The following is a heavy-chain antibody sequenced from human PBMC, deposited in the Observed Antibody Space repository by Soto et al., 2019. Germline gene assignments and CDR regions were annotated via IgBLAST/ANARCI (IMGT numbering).Heavy chain of an antibody. Sequence: GESLKISCKGSGCSFTSYWIGWVRQMPGKGLEWMGIIYPGDSDTRYSPSFQGQVTISADKSISTAYLQWNSLKASDTAMYYCARPRSSSRNYYGMDVWGQGTTVTVSS. CDR1: GCSFTSYW. V-gene: IGHV5-51*01. J-gene: IGHJ6*02. CDR2: IYPGDSDT. D-gene: IGHD6-13*01. CDR3: ARPRSSSRNYYGMDV.